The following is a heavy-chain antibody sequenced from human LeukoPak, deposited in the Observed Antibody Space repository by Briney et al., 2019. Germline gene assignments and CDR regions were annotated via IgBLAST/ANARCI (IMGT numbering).Heavy chain of an antibody. CDR1: IGSISRYY. Sequence: PSETLSLTCSVSIGSISRYYGSWIRQPPGKGLEGIGCYYYSWSTNYNRSLKSRVTISVDTSKNQFSLKLSSVTAADTVVYYCARDVGRYIYGYRPTELYWYFDLWGRGTRVTVSS. CDR2: YYYSWST. V-gene: IGHV4-59*13. D-gene: IGHD5-18*01. J-gene: IGHJ2*01. CDR3: ARDVGRYIYGYRPTELYWYFDL.